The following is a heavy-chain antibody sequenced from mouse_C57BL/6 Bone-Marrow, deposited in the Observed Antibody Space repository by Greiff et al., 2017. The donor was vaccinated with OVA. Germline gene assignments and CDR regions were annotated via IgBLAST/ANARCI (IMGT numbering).Heavy chain of an antibody. V-gene: IGHV3-6*01. CDR2: ISYDGSN. Sequence: DVQLQESGPGLVKPSQSLSLTCSVTGYSITSGYYWNWIRQFPGNKLEWMGYISYDGSNNYNPSLKNRISITRDTSKNQFFLKLNSVTTEDTATYYCARVWYYGSSSMYWYFDVWGTGTTVTVSS. CDR1: GYSITSGYY. D-gene: IGHD1-1*01. CDR3: ARVWYYGSSSMYWYFDV. J-gene: IGHJ1*03.